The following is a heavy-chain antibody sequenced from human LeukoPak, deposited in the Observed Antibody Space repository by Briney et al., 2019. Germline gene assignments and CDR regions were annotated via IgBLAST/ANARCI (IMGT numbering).Heavy chain of an antibody. J-gene: IGHJ4*02. D-gene: IGHD5-18*01. CDR2: ISSSGSNI. CDR1: GFTFSSYE. CDR3: ARENTAMAYYFDY. Sequence: GGSLRLSCAASGFTFSSYEMNWVRQAPGKGLEWVSYISSSGSNIYYADSVKGRFTISRDNAKNSLYLQMNSLRAEDTAVYYCARENTAMAYYFDYWGQGTLVTVSS. V-gene: IGHV3-48*03.